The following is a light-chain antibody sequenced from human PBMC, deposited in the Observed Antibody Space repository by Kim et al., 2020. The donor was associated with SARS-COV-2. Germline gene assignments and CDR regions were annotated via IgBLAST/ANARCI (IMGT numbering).Light chain of an antibody. CDR1: QSVSSY. CDR3: QQRSNWPPT. V-gene: IGKV3-11*01. J-gene: IGKJ1*01. Sequence: PGERATLSCRASQSVSSYLAWYQQKPGQAPRFLIYDASKRATGIPARFSGSGSGTDFTLTISSLEPEDFAMYYCQQRSNWPPTFGQGTKVDIK. CDR2: DAS.